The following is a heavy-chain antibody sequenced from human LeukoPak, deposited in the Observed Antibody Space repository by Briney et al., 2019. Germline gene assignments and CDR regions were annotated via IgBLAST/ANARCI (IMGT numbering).Heavy chain of an antibody. CDR1: GGTSNSHA. J-gene: IGHJ4*02. CDR3: ATTNDGGGYQWGDFFDF. D-gene: IGHD3-22*01. Sequence: SVKVSCKASGGTSNSHAISWVRQAPGQGLEWMGRISPNLGTTNRAQNFQDRVTLTADKSTNTAYMELTSLTSDDTAVYYCATTNDGGGYQWGDFFDFWGQGTLVTVSS. CDR2: ISPNLGTT. V-gene: IGHV1-69*04.